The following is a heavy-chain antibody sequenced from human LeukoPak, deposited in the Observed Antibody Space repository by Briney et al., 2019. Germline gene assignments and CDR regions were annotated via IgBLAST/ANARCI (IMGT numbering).Heavy chain of an antibody. D-gene: IGHD3-22*01. Sequence: SETLSLTCTVSGGSISSYYWTWIRQSPGKGLEWIGFFHHSGSTNYNPSFKSRVTISADTSNNHFSLKLSSVTAADTAVYYCASLTTAEAFDIWGQGTMVTVSS. CDR3: ASLTTAEAFDI. J-gene: IGHJ3*02. CDR2: FHHSGST. V-gene: IGHV4-59*01. CDR1: GGSISSYY.